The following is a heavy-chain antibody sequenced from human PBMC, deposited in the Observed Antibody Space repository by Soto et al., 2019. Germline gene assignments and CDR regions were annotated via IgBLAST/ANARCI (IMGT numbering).Heavy chain of an antibody. V-gene: IGHV1-2*02. CDR3: ARGGGVGVPGASAFDI. CDR1: GYTLTSHH. J-gene: IGHJ3*02. D-gene: IGHD3-3*01. CDR2: INTANGVA. Sequence: QVHPVQSGAEVKKPGASMKISCTASGYTLTSHHVHWVWQAPGRGLEWMGSINTANGVAKYTERIQGRVTMTRDTPTNTVYMELRGLTSDDTAVFYCARGGGVGVPGASAFDIWGQGTMVTVSS.